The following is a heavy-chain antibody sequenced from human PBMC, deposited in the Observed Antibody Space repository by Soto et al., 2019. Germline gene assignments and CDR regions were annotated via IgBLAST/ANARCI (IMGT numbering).Heavy chain of an antibody. CDR1: GYFISSGYY. J-gene: IGHJ5*02. CDR3: ARGHTVVVPTVGWFDP. Sequence: SETLSLTCTVSGYFISSGYYWGWIRQPPGKGLEWIGSMFHSGSTHYNPSLKSRVTMSVDTSKNQFSLRLSSVTASDTAVYYCARGHTVVVPTVGWFDPWGQGTLVTVSS. D-gene: IGHD2-2*01. V-gene: IGHV4-38-2*02. CDR2: MFHSGST.